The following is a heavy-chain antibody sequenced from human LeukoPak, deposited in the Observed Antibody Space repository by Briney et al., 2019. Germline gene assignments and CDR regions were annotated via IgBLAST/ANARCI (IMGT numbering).Heavy chain of an antibody. CDR3: ARVRPRSCITD. V-gene: IGHV4-34*01. Sequence: SETLSLTCAVYGGSFSGYYWGCIRQPPGKGLEWIGSIYYSGSTYYNPSLKSRVTISLDTSKNQFSLKLSSVTAADTAVYYCARVRPRSCITDWGQGTLVTVSS. J-gene: IGHJ4*02. D-gene: IGHD2-15*01. CDR2: IYYSGST. CDR1: GGSFSGYY.